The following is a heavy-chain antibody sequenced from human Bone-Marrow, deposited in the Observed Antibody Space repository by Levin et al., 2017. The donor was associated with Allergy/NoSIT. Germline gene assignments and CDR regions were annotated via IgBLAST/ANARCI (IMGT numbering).Heavy chain of an antibody. V-gene: IGHV3-15*01. Sequence: GGSLRLSCAASGFTFTDAWMNWVRQAPGKGLEWIGRIKSTSDGGTTDYAAPVKGRFTISRDDSESTVYLLMNSLKIEDTAIYYCTTLGSSRKFDYWGQGTLVTVSS. J-gene: IGHJ4*02. CDR1: GFTFTDAW. D-gene: IGHD3-10*01. CDR3: TTLGSSRKFDY. CDR2: IKSTSDGGTT.